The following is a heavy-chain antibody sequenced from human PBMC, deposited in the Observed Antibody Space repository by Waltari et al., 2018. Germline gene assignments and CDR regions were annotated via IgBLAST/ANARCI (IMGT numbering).Heavy chain of an antibody. J-gene: IGHJ4*02. V-gene: IGHV4-30-4*08. D-gene: IGHD2-15*01. CDR1: GGSISSGDYY. CDR3: ARDGVVTQLLDY. Sequence: QVQLQESGPGLVKLSQTLSLTCTVPGGSISSGDYYWSWIRQPPGKGLEWIGYIYYSGSTYYNPSLKSRVTISVDTSKNQFSLKLSSVTAADTAVYDCARDGVVTQLLDYWGQGTLVTVSS. CDR2: IYYSGST.